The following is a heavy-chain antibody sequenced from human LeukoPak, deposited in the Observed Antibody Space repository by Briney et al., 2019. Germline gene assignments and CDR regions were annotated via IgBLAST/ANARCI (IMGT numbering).Heavy chain of an antibody. CDR2: INPSGST. CDR3: ARGRGL. V-gene: IGHV4-34*01. Sequence: SETLSLTCAVYGESLSAYYWNWIRQSPGEGLEWIGEINPSGSTSYNPSLKSRVTISVDTSKNQFSLKLSSVTAADTAVYYCARGRGLWGQGTTVTVSS. J-gene: IGHJ6*02. CDR1: GESLSAYY.